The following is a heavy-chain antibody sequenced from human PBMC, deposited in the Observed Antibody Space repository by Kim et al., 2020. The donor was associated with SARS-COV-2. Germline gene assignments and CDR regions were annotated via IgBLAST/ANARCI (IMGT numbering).Heavy chain of an antibody. CDR1: GGSISSSSYY. CDR2: IYYSGST. J-gene: IGHJ3*02. CDR3: ARRVSNYVFDRDDAFDI. Sequence: SETLSLTCTVSGGSISSSSYYWGWIRQPPGKGLEWIGSIYYSGSTYYNPSLKSRVTISVDTSKNQFSLKLSSVTAADTAVYYCARRVSNYVFDRDDAFDIWGQGTMGTVSS. V-gene: IGHV4-39*01. D-gene: IGHD4-4*01.